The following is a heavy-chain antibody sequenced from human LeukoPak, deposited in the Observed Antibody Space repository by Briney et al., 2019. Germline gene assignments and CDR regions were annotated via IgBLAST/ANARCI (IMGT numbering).Heavy chain of an antibody. V-gene: IGHV5-51*01. CDR1: GYSFTSYW. CDR2: IYPGDSDT. Sequence: GESLKISCKGSGYSFTSYWIGWVRQMPGKGLEWMGIIYPGDSDTRYSPSFQGQVTISADKSISTAYLQWSSLKASDTAMYYCARRCSGGSCYTPHSFAYWGQGTLVTVSS. D-gene: IGHD2-15*01. CDR3: ARRCSGGSCYTPHSFAY. J-gene: IGHJ4*02.